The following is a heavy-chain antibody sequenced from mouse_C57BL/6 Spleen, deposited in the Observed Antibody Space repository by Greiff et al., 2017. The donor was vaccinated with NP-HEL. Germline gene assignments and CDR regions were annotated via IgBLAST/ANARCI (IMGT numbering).Heavy chain of an antibody. CDR2: IDPETGGT. D-gene: IGHD1-1*01. J-gene: IGHJ4*01. V-gene: IGHV1-15*01. CDR3: TRSPITTVVATNAMDY. CDR1: GYTFTDYE. Sequence: VQLKQSGAELVRPGASVTLSCKASGYTFTDYEMHWVKQTPVHGLEWIGAIDPETGGTAYNQKFKGKAILTADKSSSTAYMELRSLTSEDSAVYYCTRSPITTVVATNAMDYWGQGTSVTVSS.